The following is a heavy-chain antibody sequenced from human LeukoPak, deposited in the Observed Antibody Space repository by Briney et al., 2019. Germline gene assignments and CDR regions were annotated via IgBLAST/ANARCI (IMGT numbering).Heavy chain of an antibody. Sequence: GESLKISCKGSGYSFTSDWIGWVRQLPGKGLEWMGIIYPGDSDTRYSPSFQGQVTISADKSISTAYLQWSSLKASDSAMYYCARLPYCGSDCYPNWFNPWGQGTLVTVSS. D-gene: IGHD2-21*02. V-gene: IGHV5-51*01. CDR1: GYSFTSDW. CDR3: ARLPYCGSDCYPNWFNP. J-gene: IGHJ5*02. CDR2: IYPGDSDT.